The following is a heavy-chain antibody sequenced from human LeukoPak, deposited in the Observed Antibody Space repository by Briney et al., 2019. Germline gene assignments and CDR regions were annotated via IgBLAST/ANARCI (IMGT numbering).Heavy chain of an antibody. CDR3: ARHSPLHYDFWSGSTFEFDY. D-gene: IGHD3-3*01. CDR1: GGSISSSSYY. CDR2: IYYSGST. Sequence: SETLSLTCTVSGGSISSSSYYWGWIRQPPGKGLEWIGNIYYSGSTYYNPSLKSRVTISVDTSKNQFSLKLSSVTAADTAVYYCARHSPLHYDFWSGSTFEFDYWGQGTLVTVSS. V-gene: IGHV4-39*01. J-gene: IGHJ4*02.